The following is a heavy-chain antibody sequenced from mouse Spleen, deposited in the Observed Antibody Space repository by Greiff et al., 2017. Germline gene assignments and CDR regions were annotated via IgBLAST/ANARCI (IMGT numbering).Heavy chain of an antibody. Sequence: DVKLVESGGGLVKLGGSLKLSCAASGFTFSSYAMSWVRQTPEKRLEWVATISSGGGNTYYPDSVKGRFTISRDNAKNTLYLQMSSLKSEDTAMYYCARQEYYGSSYDWYFDVWGAGTTVTVSS. CDR3: ARQEYYGSSYDWYFDV. J-gene: IGHJ1*01. CDR2: ISSGGGNT. D-gene: IGHD1-1*01. V-gene: IGHV5-9*04. CDR1: GFTFSSYA.